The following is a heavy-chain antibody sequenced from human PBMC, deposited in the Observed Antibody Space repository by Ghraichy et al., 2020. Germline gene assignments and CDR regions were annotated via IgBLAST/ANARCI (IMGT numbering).Heavy chain of an antibody. D-gene: IGHD1-1*01. CDR2: NYYSGTT. CDR3: ARAKQQLVPYYFDY. J-gene: IGHJ4*02. V-gene: IGHV4-61*01. Sequence: SETLSLTCTVSGDSVSSGNYYWSWIRQSPGKGLEWIGYNYYSGTTNYNPSFKSRVTISIDTSKNQFSLRLTSVTAADTAIYFCARAKQQLVPYYFDYWSQGTLVTVSS. CDR1: GDSVSSGNYY.